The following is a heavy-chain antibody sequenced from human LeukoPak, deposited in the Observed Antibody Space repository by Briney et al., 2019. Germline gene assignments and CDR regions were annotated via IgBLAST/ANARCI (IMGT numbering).Heavy chain of an antibody. V-gene: IGHV3-11*04. CDR3: VRGITGTGYYYYYYMDV. D-gene: IGHD1-20*01. CDR2: ISSSGNHI. Sequence: GGSLRLSCAAYGFTFSDYYMSWIRQAPGKGLEWVSYISSSGNHICYADSVKGRFTICRDNAKNSLYLQMNSLRAEETAVYYCVRGITGTGYYYYYYMDVWGKGTTVTVSS. CDR1: GFTFSDYY. J-gene: IGHJ6*03.